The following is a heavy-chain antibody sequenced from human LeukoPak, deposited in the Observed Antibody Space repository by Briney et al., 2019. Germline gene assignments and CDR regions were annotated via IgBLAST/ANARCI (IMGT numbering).Heavy chain of an antibody. CDR1: GGSISGYY. CDR3: ARAVAVAGDFDY. CDR2: IYYSGST. D-gene: IGHD6-19*01. J-gene: IGHJ4*02. Sequence: PSETLSLTCTVSGGSISGYYWSWIRQPPGQGLEWIGYIYYSGSTNYNPSLKSRVTISVDTSKNQFSLKLSSVTAADTAVYYCARAVAVAGDFDYWGQGTLVTVSS. V-gene: IGHV4-59*01.